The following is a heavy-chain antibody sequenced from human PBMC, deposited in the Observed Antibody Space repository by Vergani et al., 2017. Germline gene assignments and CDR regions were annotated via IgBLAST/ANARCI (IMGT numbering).Heavy chain of an antibody. Sequence: QVQLVESGGGVVQPGGSLRLSCAASGFTFSSYGMHWVRQAPGKGLEWVAFIRYDGSNKYYADSVKGRFTISRDNSKNTLYLQMNSLRAEDTAVYYCAKEVDYGDYLDYWGQGTLVTVSS. CDR3: AKEVDYGDYLDY. D-gene: IGHD4-17*01. CDR1: GFTFSSYG. CDR2: IRYDGSNK. J-gene: IGHJ4*02. V-gene: IGHV3-30*02.